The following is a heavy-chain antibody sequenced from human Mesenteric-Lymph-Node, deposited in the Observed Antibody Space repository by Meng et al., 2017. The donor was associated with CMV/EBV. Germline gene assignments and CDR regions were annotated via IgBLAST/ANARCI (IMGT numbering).Heavy chain of an antibody. CDR2: INPKTGGR. Sequence: QVQLVQSGPEVKKPEASVRVSCTASGYTFIDYYINWVRQAPGQGLEWMGRINPKTGGRSYAQNFQGRVTMTREPSINTAYMEVNRLNSDDTAMYYCARDRDTDWYSPFDYWGPGTLVTSPQ. V-gene: IGHV1-2*06. J-gene: IGHJ4*02. CDR3: ARDRDTDWYSPFDY. CDR1: GYTFIDYY. D-gene: IGHD3-9*01.